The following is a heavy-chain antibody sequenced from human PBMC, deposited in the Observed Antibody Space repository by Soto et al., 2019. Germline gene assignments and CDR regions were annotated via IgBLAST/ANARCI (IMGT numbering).Heavy chain of an antibody. J-gene: IGHJ4*02. CDR2: ISAYKGNT. D-gene: IGHD6-13*01. CDR1: GYTFSSYG. Sequence: QVQLVQSGAEVKKPGASVKVSCKASGYTFSSYGISWVRQAPGQGLEWMGWISAYKGNTNYAQKLQGRVTMTTDTSTSTAYMEVRSLRSDDTDVYYCARSIAAAVDLDYWGQGTLVTVSS. V-gene: IGHV1-18*01. CDR3: ARSIAAAVDLDY.